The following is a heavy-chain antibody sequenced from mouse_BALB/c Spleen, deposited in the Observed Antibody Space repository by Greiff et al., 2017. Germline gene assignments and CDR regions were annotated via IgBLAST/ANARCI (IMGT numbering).Heavy chain of an antibody. CDR3: ARHADYGDYYAMDY. Sequence: EVQLVESGGGLVQPGGSRKLSRAASGFTFSSYTMSWVRQTPEKRLEWVAYISNGGGSTYYPDTVKGLFTISRDNAKNTLYLQMSSLKSEDTAMYYCARHADYGDYYAMDYWGQGTSVTVSS. V-gene: IGHV5-12-2*01. CDR1: GFTFSSYT. J-gene: IGHJ4*01. CDR2: ISNGGGST. D-gene: IGHD1-2*01.